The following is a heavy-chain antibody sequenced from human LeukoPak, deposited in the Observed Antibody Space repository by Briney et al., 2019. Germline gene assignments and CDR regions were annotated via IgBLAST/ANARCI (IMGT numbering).Heavy chain of an antibody. J-gene: IGHJ4*02. CDR1: GFTFSSYW. CDR2: IKQDGSEK. V-gene: IGHV3-7*01. CDR3: ARQGFGLDY. Sequence: TGGSLRLSCAAYGFTFSSYWMSWVRQAPGKGLEWVAHIKQDGSEKYYVHSVSGRFPISRHNPKNQRYVETNSWRPGDVAMCECARQGFGLDYWGQGTLVTVSS. D-gene: IGHD3-10*01.